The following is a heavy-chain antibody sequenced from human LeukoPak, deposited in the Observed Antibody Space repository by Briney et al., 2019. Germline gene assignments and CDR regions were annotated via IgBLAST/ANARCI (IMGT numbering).Heavy chain of an antibody. Sequence: PSETLSLTCTVSGGSISNYYWSWIRQPAGKGLELIGRIYTSGSTNYNPSLKSRVTMSVDTSKNQFSLKLSSVTAADTAVYYCARSRCSSISCASRGAFDIWGQGTMATVSS. D-gene: IGHD2-2*01. CDR3: ARSRCSSISCASRGAFDI. CDR2: IYTSGST. CDR1: GGSISNYY. V-gene: IGHV4-4*07. J-gene: IGHJ3*02.